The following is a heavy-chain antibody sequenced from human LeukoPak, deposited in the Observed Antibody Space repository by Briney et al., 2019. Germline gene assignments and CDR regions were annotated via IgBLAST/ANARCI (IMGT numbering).Heavy chain of an antibody. J-gene: IGHJ1*01. CDR3: AKEPTSYSSGWYFHH. CDR2: IWYDGSNK. CDR1: GFTFSSYI. D-gene: IGHD6-25*01. V-gene: IGHV3-33*06. Sequence: PGGSLRLSCAASGFTFSSYIMNWVRQAPGKGLEWVAVIWYDGSNKYYTDSVKGRFTISRDNSKNTLYLQMNSLRAEDTAVYYCAKEPTSYSSGWYFHHWGQGTLVTVSS.